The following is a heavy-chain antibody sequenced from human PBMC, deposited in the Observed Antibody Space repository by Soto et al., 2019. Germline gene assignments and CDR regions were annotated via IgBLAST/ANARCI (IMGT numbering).Heavy chain of an antibody. D-gene: IGHD3-3*01. CDR2: IYYSGST. CDR1: GGSISSGGYY. CDR3: GRGGLYNVFWSGYYWVNGFAP. Sequence: TLSLTCTVSGGSISSGGYYWSWIRQHPGKGLEWIGYIYYSGSTYYNPSLKSRVTISVDTSKNQFSLKLSSVTAAETAVYKCGRGGLYNVFWSGYYWVNGFAPWGQGTLVTVSS. V-gene: IGHV4-31*03. J-gene: IGHJ5*02.